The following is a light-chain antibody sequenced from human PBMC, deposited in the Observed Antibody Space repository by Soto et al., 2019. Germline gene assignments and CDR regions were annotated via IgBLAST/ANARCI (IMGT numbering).Light chain of an antibody. Sequence: QSVLTQPASVSGSPGQSITISCTGTSSDVGSYNLVSWYQQHPDKAPKLMIYEGSKRPSGVSNRFSGSKSGNTASLTISGLQAEDEADYYCRSYAGSSTFVFGTGTKVTVL. CDR1: SSDVGSYNL. V-gene: IGLV2-23*03. J-gene: IGLJ1*01. CDR3: RSYAGSSTFV. CDR2: EGS.